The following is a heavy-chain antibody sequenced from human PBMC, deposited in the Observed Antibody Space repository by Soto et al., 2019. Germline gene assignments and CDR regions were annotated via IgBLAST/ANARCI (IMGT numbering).Heavy chain of an antibody. CDR2: ISGSGGST. V-gene: IGHV3-23*01. CDR3: AKDLLSTWAPSEY. J-gene: IGHJ4*02. Sequence: EVQLLESGGGLVQPGGSLRLSCAASGFTFSSYAMSWVRQAPGKGLEWVSAISGSGGSTYYADSVKGRFTISRDNSKNTLYLQMNIMRAEDTAVYYCAKDLLSTWAPSEYWGQGTLVTVSS. CDR1: GFTFSSYA. D-gene: IGHD1-26*01.